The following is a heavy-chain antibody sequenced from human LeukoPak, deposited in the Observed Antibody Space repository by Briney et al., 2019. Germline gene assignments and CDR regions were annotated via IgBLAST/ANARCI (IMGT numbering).Heavy chain of an antibody. Sequence: GGSLRLSCSASGFTFSTYAMHWVRQAPGKGLEYVSAISSDGGSTYYADSVKGTFTISRDNSKNTLYLQMSSLRPDDTAVYYCVKWRAAMAPRDYYYGMDVWGRGPTVTVSS. D-gene: IGHD6-6*01. CDR3: VKWRAAMAPRDYYYGMDV. V-gene: IGHV3-64D*09. CDR2: ISSDGGST. CDR1: GFTFSTYA. J-gene: IGHJ6*02.